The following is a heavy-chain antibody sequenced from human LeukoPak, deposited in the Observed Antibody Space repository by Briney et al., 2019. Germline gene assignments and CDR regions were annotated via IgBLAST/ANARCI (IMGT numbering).Heavy chain of an antibody. CDR1: GFTFSSYW. Sequence: GGSLRLSCAASGFTFSSYWMSWVRQAPGKGLEWVANIKQDGSEKYYVDSVKGRFTISRDNAKNSLYLQMNSLRAEDTAVNYCARDRRPRGGYFDYWGQGTLVTVSS. D-gene: IGHD3-16*01. CDR2: IKQDGSEK. CDR3: ARDRRPRGGYFDY. V-gene: IGHV3-7*01. J-gene: IGHJ4*02.